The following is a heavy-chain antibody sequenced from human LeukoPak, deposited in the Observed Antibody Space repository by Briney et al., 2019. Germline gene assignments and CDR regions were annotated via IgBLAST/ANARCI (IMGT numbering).Heavy chain of an antibody. CDR2: MNPNSGNT. CDR3: ARGKKTRGCSSTSCYRPYYYYMDV. D-gene: IGHD2-2*01. V-gene: IGHV1-8*01. Sequence: ASVKDSCKASGYTFTSYDINWVRQATGQGLEWMGWMNPNSGNTGYAQKFQGRVTMTRNTSISTAYMELSSLRSEDTAVYYCARGKKTRGCSSTSCYRPYYYYMDVWGKGTTVTVSS. CDR1: GYTFTSYD. J-gene: IGHJ6*03.